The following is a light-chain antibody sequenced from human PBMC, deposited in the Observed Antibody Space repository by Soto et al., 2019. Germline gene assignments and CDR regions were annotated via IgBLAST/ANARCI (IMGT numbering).Light chain of an antibody. CDR3: SSYTGSTNYV. Sequence: QSVLTQPASVSGSPGQSITISCTGTSSDVGIYNYVSWYQQHPGKAPKLMIYQVTNRPSGVSNRFSGSKSGNTASLTISGLQAGDEADYYCSSYTGSTNYVFGTGTKVTVL. J-gene: IGLJ1*01. CDR2: QVT. CDR1: SSDVGIYNY. V-gene: IGLV2-14*01.